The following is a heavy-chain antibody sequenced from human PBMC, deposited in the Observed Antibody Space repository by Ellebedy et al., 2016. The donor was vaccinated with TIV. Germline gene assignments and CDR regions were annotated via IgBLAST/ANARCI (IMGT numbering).Heavy chain of an antibody. V-gene: IGHV1-18*04. CDR2: ISAYNGNT. Sequence: ASVKVSCKASGFNFTNYGITWVRQAPGQGLEWMGWISAYNGNTKYAHKLQDRITLTTDTSTSTAYMELGSLRSDDTAVYYCARLRRTGYFFDYWGQGTLITVSS. D-gene: IGHD1-14*01. CDR1: GFNFTNYG. CDR3: ARLRRTGYFFDY. J-gene: IGHJ4*02.